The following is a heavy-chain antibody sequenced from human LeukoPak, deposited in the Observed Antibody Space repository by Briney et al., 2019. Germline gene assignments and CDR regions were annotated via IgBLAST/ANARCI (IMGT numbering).Heavy chain of an antibody. CDR1: GYTFTGYY. CDR2: INPNSGGT. D-gene: IGHD5-18*01. CDR3: ARGVRGGAGVYSYGFYFDY. J-gene: IGHJ4*02. V-gene: IGHV1-2*02. Sequence: ASVKVSCKASGYTFTGYYMHWVRQAPGQGLEWMGWINPNSGGTKYAQKFQGRVTMTRDTSISTAYMEVSRLRSDDTAVFYCARGVRGGAGVYSYGFYFDYWGQGTPLTVSS.